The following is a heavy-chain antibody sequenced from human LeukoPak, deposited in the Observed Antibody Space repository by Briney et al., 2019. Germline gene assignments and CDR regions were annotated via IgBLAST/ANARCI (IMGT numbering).Heavy chain of an antibody. CDR1: GFTFSDYW. CDR3: ARIGGSGTYWDY. V-gene: IGHV3-7*01. Sequence: GGSLRLSCAASGFTFSDYWMSWVRQAPGKGLEWVANIKYHGSDEHYVDSVRGRFTISRDNTKNSLFLQMNSLRAEDTAVYYCARIGGSGTYWDYWGQGTLVTVSS. CDR2: IKYHGSDE. J-gene: IGHJ4*02. D-gene: IGHD3-10*01.